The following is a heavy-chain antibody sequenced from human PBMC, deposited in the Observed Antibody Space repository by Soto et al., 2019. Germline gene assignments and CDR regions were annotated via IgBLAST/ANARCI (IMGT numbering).Heavy chain of an antibody. CDR2: IYYSGST. D-gene: IGHD2-15*01. CDR1: GGSISSSDW. V-gene: IGHV4-4*02. Sequence: QVQLQESGPGLVKPSGTLSLACAVSGGSISSSDWWSWVRQPPGKGLEWIGEIYYSGSTKYNPSLRCRVTMSVDKSKNQFSLKVNSVTAADTAVYYCARVGFCSGGRCYPVYYGLAVWGQGTTVIVSS. CDR3: ARVGFCSGGRCYPVYYGLAV. J-gene: IGHJ6*02.